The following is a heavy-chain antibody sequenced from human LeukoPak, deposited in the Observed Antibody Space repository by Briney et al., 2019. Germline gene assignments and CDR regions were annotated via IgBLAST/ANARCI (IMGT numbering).Heavy chain of an antibody. J-gene: IGHJ4*02. CDR1: GFTFSSYA. Sequence: GGSLRLSCAASGFTFSSYAMNWVRQAPGKGLEWVSAIGGSGGSTFYADSVKGRFTISRDNSKNTLYLQMNSLRAEDTAVYYCAKPLTDIVVVPAAISWGQGTLVTVSS. D-gene: IGHD2-2*02. CDR3: AKPLTDIVVVPAAIS. V-gene: IGHV3-23*01. CDR2: IGGSGGST.